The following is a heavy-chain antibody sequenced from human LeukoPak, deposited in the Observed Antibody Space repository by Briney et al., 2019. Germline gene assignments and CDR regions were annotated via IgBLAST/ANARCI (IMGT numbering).Heavy chain of an antibody. Sequence: ASVKVSCKASGFTFTSYGISWVRQAPGQGLEWMGWMSAYNGNTNYAQKLQGRVTMTTDTSTSTAYMELRSLRSDDTAVYYCARAGHQKVVAAIYYFDYWGQGTLVTVSS. CDR1: GFTFTSYG. CDR3: ARAGHQKVVAAIYYFDY. CDR2: MSAYNGNT. J-gene: IGHJ4*02. V-gene: IGHV1-18*01. D-gene: IGHD2-15*01.